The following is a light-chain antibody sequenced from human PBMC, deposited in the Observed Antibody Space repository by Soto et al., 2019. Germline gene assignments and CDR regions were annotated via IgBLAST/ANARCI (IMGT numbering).Light chain of an antibody. CDR2: EVS. CDR1: SSDVGGYNY. Sequence: QSALTQPPSASGSPGQSVTISCTGTSSDVGGYNYVSWYQQHPGKAPKLMIYEVSKRPSGVPDRFSGSKSGNTASLTVSGLQAEDEADYHCSSYASSNDVVFGGGTKLTVL. V-gene: IGLV2-8*01. CDR3: SSYASSNDVV. J-gene: IGLJ2*01.